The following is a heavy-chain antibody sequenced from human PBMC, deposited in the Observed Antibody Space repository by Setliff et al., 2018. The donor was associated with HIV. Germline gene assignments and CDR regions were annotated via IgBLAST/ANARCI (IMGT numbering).Heavy chain of an antibody. D-gene: IGHD4-17*01. J-gene: IGHJ1*01. CDR2: IYTSGST. CDR1: GDSISSYY. CDR3: ARGGYGDYEGSAEYLQH. Sequence: SETLSLTCTVSGDSISSYYWNWIRQPAGKGLEWIGRIYTSGSTSYNPSLKSRVTMSVDTSKNQFSLKLSSVTAADTAVYYCARGGYGDYEGSAEYLQHWGQGTLVTVSS. V-gene: IGHV4-4*07.